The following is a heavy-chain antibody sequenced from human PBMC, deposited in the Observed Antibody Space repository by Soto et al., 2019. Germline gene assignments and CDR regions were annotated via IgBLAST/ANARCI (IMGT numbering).Heavy chain of an antibody. CDR2: INDSGRI. V-gene: IGHV4-34*01. Sequence: QVQLQQWGAGLLKPSETLSLTCAVYGEALNSYYWSWIRQPPGKGLEWIGEINDSGRINYNPSLRSXXTXSAXASSMQFSLRLNSVTAADTAVYYCTRGQWSDRFLNWGQGTLLTVSS. J-gene: IGHJ4*02. D-gene: IGHD2-15*01. CDR1: GEALNSYY. CDR3: TRGQWSDRFLN.